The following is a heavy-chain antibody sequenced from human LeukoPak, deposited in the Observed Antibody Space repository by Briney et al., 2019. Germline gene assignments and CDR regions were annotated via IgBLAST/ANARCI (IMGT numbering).Heavy chain of an antibody. CDR2: IKQDGGEK. D-gene: IGHD3-10*01. Sequence: PGGSLRLSCAASGFTFSGHWMSWLRQAPGKGLEWVANIKQDGGEKYYVDSVKGRFTISRDNAKNSLYLQMNSLRAEDTAVYYCARDRGFGQADVWGKGTTATVSS. CDR3: ARDRGFGQADV. V-gene: IGHV3-7*01. CDR1: GFTFSGHW. J-gene: IGHJ6*04.